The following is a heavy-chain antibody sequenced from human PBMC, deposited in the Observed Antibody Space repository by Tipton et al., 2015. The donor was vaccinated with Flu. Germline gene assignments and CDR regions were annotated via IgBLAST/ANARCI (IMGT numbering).Heavy chain of an antibody. CDR3: ARDRWEYASGFDS. CDR1: GESFSGYY. J-gene: IGHJ4*02. V-gene: IGHV4-38-2*02. Sequence: TLSLTCAVYGESFSGYYWGWIRQPPGKGLEWIGSIFHTGTTSYNPSLKSRVTISVDTSKNQFSLKVTSMTAADTAVYFCARDRWEYASGFDSWGQGTLVTVSP. CDR2: IFHTGTT. D-gene: IGHD1-26*01.